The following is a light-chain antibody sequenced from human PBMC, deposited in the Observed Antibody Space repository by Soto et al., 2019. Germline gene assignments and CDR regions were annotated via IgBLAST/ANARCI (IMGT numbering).Light chain of an antibody. CDR2: GAS. J-gene: IGKJ1*01. Sequence: EMVMTQSPATLSVSLGERATLSCRASQSVRTNLVWYQQKPGQAPRLLIYGASTRATGIPARFSGSGYGTEFILTISNLQSEDFAVYYCQQHDQGWTFGQGTKVEIK. V-gene: IGKV3-15*01. CDR1: QSVRTN. CDR3: QQHDQGWT.